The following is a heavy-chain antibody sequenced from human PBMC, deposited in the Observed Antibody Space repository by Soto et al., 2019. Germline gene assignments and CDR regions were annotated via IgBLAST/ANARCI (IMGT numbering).Heavy chain of an antibody. CDR1: GGSFSGYY. J-gene: IGHJ4*02. CDR2: INHSGST. CDR3: ARGQTLYGSGRKYYFDY. Sequence: SETLSLTCAVYGGSFSGYYWSWIRQPPGKGLEWIGEINHSGSTNYNPSLKSRVTISVDTSKNQFSLKLSSVTAADTAVYYCARGQTLYGSGRKYYFDYWGQGTLVTVSS. V-gene: IGHV4-34*01. D-gene: IGHD3-10*01.